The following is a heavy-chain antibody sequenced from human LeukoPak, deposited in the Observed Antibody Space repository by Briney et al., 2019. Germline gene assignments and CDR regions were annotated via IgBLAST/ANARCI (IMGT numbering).Heavy chain of an antibody. Sequence: GGSLRLSCAASGFTFSRYWMSWVRQAPGKGLEWVANIKQDGREKYYVDSVKGRFTISRDNAKNSVYLQMNSLRAEDTAVYYCSGRDSSRSPWAYWGQGTLVSVSS. V-gene: IGHV3-7*01. CDR3: SGRDSSRSPWAY. CDR1: GFTFSRYW. CDR2: IKQDGREK. D-gene: IGHD2-2*01. J-gene: IGHJ4*02.